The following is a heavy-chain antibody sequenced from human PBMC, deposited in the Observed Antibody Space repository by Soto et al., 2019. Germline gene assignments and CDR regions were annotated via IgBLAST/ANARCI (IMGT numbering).Heavy chain of an antibody. J-gene: IGHJ5*02. CDR3: ARESRFLEWLSLNWFDP. Sequence: GGSLRLSCAASGFTFSSYSMNWVRQAPGKGLEWVSYISSSSSTIYYADSVKGRFTISRDNAKNSLYLQMNSLRDEDTAVYYCARESRFLEWLSLNWFDPWGQGTLDTVSS. V-gene: IGHV3-48*02. CDR1: GFTFSSYS. D-gene: IGHD3-3*01. CDR2: ISSSSSTI.